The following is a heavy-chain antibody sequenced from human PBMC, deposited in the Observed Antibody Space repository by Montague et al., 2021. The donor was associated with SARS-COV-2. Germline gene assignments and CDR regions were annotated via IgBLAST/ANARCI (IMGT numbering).Heavy chain of an antibody. V-gene: IGHV4-59*11. Sequence: SETLSLTCTVSGASINGHHWSWIRQPPGKGLEWIGDIKSSGSTNYNPSLKSRVTMSVDTSKKQVSLKLLSVTAADTAVYYCARDLGDRDGGFDCWGQGTLVTVSS. CDR2: IKSSGST. D-gene: IGHD3-16*01. J-gene: IGHJ4*02. CDR1: GASINGHH. CDR3: ARDLGDRDGGFDC.